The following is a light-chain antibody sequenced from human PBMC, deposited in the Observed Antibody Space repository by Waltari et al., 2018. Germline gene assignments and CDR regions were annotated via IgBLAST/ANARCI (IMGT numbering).Light chain of an antibody. J-gene: IGKJ3*01. CDR2: GTS. V-gene: IGKV3-20*01. Sequence: EIVLTQSPGTLSLSPGERATLSCRASQSVDSIYLAWYQQKPGQAPRLLIYGTSNRATGIPDRFSGSGSGTDFTLTISRLEPEDFAVYYCLQYESSSFIFGPGTKVDIK. CDR1: QSVDSIY. CDR3: LQYESSSFI.